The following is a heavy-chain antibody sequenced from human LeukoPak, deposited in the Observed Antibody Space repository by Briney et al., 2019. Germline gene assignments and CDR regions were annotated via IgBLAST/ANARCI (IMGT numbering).Heavy chain of an antibody. V-gene: IGHV3-23*01. Sequence: PGGSLRLSCAASGFTFSSYAMSWVRQAPGKGLEWVSGISTGGDSTYYADSVKGRFTISRDNSKNTLYLQMNSLGAEDTAVYYCAKDPSGLDYLDYWGRGTLVTVSA. J-gene: IGHJ4*02. CDR3: AKDPSGLDYLDY. CDR2: ISTGGDST. CDR1: GFTFSSYA.